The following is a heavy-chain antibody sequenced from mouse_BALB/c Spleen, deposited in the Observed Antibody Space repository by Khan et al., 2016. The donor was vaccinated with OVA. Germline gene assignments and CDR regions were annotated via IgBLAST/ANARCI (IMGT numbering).Heavy chain of an antibody. CDR1: GFTFTSYW. V-gene: IGHV1-5*01. Sequence: EVQLQESGTVLARPGSSVKMSCKASGFTFTSYWIHWVKQRPGQGLEWIGGIFSGNSDTSYSQRFKDKAKLTAVTSAISAYMELSSLTNEDSAVYFGTRAGYGAFAYWGQGTLVTVSA. D-gene: IGHD1-1*01. CDR2: IFSGNSDT. CDR3: TRAGYGAFAY. J-gene: IGHJ3*01.